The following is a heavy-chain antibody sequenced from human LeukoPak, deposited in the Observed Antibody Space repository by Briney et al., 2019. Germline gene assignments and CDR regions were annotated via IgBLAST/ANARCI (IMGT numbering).Heavy chain of an antibody. J-gene: IGHJ4*02. V-gene: IGHV4-59*01. D-gene: IGHD6-6*01. CDR2: IYYSGST. CDR3: ARGGGIAARRGIDY. Sequence: SETLSLTCTVSGGSISSYYWSWIRQPPGKGLEWIGYIYYSGSTNYNPSLKSRVTTSVDTSKNQFSLKLSSVTAADTAVYYCARGGGIAARRGIDYWGQGTLVTVSS. CDR1: GGSISSYY.